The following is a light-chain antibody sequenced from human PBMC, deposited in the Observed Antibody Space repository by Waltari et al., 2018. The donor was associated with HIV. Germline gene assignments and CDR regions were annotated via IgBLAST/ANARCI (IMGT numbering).Light chain of an antibody. CDR3: QSYAGGRGGGTVV. CDR1: NSNSGAGQG. Sequence: QSVLTQPPSVSGAPGQRVTISCTGDNSNSGAGQGVHWYQYLPHTGPKLVIFADTSRPSGVADRFSGVRSGNSASLAIISRLAEDEAEYYCQSYAGGRGGGTVVFGGGTTVTVL. CDR2: ADT. V-gene: IGLV1-40*01. J-gene: IGLJ2*01.